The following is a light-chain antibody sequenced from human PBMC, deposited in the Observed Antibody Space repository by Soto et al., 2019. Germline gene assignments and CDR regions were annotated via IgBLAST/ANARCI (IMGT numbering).Light chain of an antibody. V-gene: IGKV1-39*01. Sequence: DIQMTQSPSSLSASVGDRVTITFRSSQSISSYLNWYQQKPGKAPKLLIYAESSLQSGVQSRFSGSGSGTDFTLTISSLQPEYFATYYCQQSYSTPYTFGQGTKLEIK. J-gene: IGKJ2*01. CDR2: AES. CDR1: QSISSY. CDR3: QQSYSTPYT.